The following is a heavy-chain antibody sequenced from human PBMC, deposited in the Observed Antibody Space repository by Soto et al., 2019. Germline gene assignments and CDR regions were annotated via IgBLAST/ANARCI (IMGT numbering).Heavy chain of an antibody. CDR3: ARHVGGIMSGSYQGFDP. CDR1: GGSISNYY. Sequence: SETLSLTCTVSGGSISNYYWTWIRQPSGKGLQWIGYIYYSGTTNYNPSLKSRVTISVDTSKNQFSLKLSSVTAADTAVYYCARHVGGIMSGSYQGFDPWGQGTLVTVSS. CDR2: IYYSGTT. V-gene: IGHV4-59*01. J-gene: IGHJ5*02. D-gene: IGHD3-3*01.